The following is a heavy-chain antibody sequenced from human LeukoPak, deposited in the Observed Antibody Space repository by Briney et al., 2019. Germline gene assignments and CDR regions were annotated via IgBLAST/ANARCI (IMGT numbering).Heavy chain of an antibody. V-gene: IGHV1-18*01. J-gene: IGHJ4*02. Sequence: ASVKVSCKPFNYTFTAYGINWVGQAPGQGLEWMGWIGSDNGKTNYAQKLQGRVPLTTDTTTSTAYMELRSLRSDDTAIYYCARDYSSGWYSVDYWGQGTLITVSS. CDR2: IGSDNGKT. D-gene: IGHD6-19*01. CDR1: NYTFTAYG. CDR3: ARDYSSGWYSVDY.